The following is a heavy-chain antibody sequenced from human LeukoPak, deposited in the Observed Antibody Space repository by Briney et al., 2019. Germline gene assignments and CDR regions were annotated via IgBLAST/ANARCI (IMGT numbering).Heavy chain of an antibody. CDR3: AKDTWAIASGDGIDY. D-gene: IGHD2-21*02. CDR2: ISGSGGST. V-gene: IGHV3-23*01. J-gene: IGHJ4*02. Sequence: GGSLRLSCAASGFTFRSYAMTWVRQAPGKGLEWVSAISGSGGSTYYADSVKGRFTISRDNSKNTLYLQMNSLRAEDTVVYYCAKDTWAIASGDGIDYWGQGTLVTVSS. CDR1: GFTFRSYA.